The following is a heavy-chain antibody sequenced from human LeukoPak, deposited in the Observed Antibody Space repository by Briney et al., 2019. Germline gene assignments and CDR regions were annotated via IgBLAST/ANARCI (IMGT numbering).Heavy chain of an antibody. CDR1: GGSISSSSYY. CDR3: ASGVYYYGSGSYHPGFDY. CDR2: IYYSGST. V-gene: IGHV4-39*01. Sequence: PSETLSLTCTVSGGSISSSSYYWGWIRQPPGKGLEWIGSIYYSGSTYYNPSLKSRLTISVDTSKNQFSLKLSSVTAADTAVYYCASGVYYYGSGSYHPGFDYWGQGTLVTVPS. J-gene: IGHJ4*02. D-gene: IGHD3-10*01.